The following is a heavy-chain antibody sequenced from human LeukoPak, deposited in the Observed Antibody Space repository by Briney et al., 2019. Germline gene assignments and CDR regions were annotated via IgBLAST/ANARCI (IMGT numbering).Heavy chain of an antibody. D-gene: IGHD2-8*01. CDR3: ARGRAMAYFDY. CDR1: GGSFSVYY. V-gene: IGHV4-34*01. CDR2: INHSGST. Sequence: SETLSLTCAVYGGSFSVYYWSWIRQPPGKGLEWIGEINHSGSTNYNPSLKSRVTISVDTSKNQFSLKLSSVTAADTAVYYCARGRAMAYFDYWGQGTLVTVSS. J-gene: IGHJ4*02.